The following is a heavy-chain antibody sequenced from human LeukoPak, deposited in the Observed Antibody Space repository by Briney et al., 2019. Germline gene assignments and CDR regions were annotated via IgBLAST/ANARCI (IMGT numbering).Heavy chain of an antibody. Sequence: GGSLRLSCAASGFTFSDYALTWVRQVPGKGLEWVSTISANADTYYADSVKGRFTISRDNSKNMLYLQVNNLRAEDTALYHCAKHGCSSATCYSNCWGQGTLVTVSS. V-gene: IGHV3-23*01. D-gene: IGHD2-2*01. CDR2: ISANADT. J-gene: IGHJ4*02. CDR3: AKHGCSSATCYSNC. CDR1: GFTFSDYA.